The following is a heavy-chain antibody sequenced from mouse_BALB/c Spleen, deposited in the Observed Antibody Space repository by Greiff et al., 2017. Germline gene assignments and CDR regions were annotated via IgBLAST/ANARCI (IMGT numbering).Heavy chain of an antibody. J-gene: IGHJ4*01. CDR2: ISSGGST. CDR3: ARKPYYAMDY. Sequence: EVKLEESGGGLVKPGGSLKLSCAASGFTFSSYAMSWVRQTPEKRLEWVASISSGGSTYYPDSVKGRFTISRDNARNILYLQMSSLRSEDTAMYYCARKPYYAMDYWGQGTSVTVSS. V-gene: IGHV5-6-5*01. CDR1: GFTFSSYA.